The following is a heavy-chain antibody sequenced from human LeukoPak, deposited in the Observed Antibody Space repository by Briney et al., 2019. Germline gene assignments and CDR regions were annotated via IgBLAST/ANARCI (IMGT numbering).Heavy chain of an antibody. CDR2: INPSGGSA. V-gene: IGHV1-46*01. CDR1: GYTFTSYS. Sequence: ASVKVSCKASGYTFTSYSMHWMRQAPGQGLEWMGIINPSGGSASYAQKFQGRVTMTRDMSTSTVYMELSSLRFEDTAVYYCTRGSIAYYYMDVWGKGTTVTISS. J-gene: IGHJ6*03. CDR3: TRGSIAYYYMDV. D-gene: IGHD3-22*01.